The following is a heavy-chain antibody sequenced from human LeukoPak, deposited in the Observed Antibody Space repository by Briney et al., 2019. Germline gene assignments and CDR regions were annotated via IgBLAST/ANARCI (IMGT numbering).Heavy chain of an antibody. J-gene: IGHJ6*03. CDR3: ARADSVPASGYHYYYMDV. D-gene: IGHD2-2*01. Sequence: ASVKVSCKASGYTFTDHYMHWVRQAPGQGLEWMEWINPNSGGTDFAQKFQGRVTMTRDTSISTAYMELSRLRSDDTAVYYCARADSVPASGYHYYYMDVWGKGTTVTVSS. CDR1: GYTFTDHY. V-gene: IGHV1-2*02. CDR2: INPNSGGT.